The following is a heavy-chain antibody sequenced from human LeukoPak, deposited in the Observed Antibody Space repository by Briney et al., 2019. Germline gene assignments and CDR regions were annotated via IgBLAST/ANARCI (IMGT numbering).Heavy chain of an antibody. CDR1: GFTFDDYG. CDR2: INWHGGST. V-gene: IGHV3-20*04. D-gene: IGHD3-22*01. Sequence: GGSLRLSCAASGFTFDDYGMSWVRQAPGKGLECFSGINWHGGSTGYADSVKGRFTISRDNAKNSLFLQMNSLRAEDTAFYYCARGGLVVNSFDYWGLGTLVTVSS. CDR3: ARGGLVVNSFDY. J-gene: IGHJ4*02.